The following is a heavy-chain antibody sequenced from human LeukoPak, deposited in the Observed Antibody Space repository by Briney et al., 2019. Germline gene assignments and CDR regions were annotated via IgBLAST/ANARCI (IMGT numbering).Heavy chain of an antibody. Sequence: PSETLSLTCAVYGGSFSGYYWSWIRQPPGKGLEWIGYIYYSGSTNYNPSLKSRVTISVDTSKNQFSLKLSSVTAADTAVYYCARALPRTGVDYWGQGTLVTVSS. V-gene: IGHV4-59*01. CDR2: IYYSGST. CDR3: ARALPRTGVDY. CDR1: GGSFSGYY. D-gene: IGHD7-27*01. J-gene: IGHJ4*02.